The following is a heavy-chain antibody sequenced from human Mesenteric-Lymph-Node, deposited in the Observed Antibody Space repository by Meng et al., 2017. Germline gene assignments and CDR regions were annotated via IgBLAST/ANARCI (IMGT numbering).Heavy chain of an antibody. V-gene: IGHV3-7*01. Sequence: GESLKISCAASGFTFSNAWMSWVRQAPGKGLEWVASIKHDGSEEGYVDSVKGRFTISRDNTKNSLYLQMNSLRAEDTAVYYCAKNRVGHDFWGQGMLVTVSS. D-gene: IGHD1-26*01. CDR3: AKNRVGHDF. CDR2: IKHDGSEE. J-gene: IGHJ4*02. CDR1: GFTFSNAW.